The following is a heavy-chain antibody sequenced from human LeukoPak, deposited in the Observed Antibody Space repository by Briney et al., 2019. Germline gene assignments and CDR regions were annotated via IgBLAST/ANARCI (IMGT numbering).Heavy chain of an antibody. J-gene: IGHJ4*02. D-gene: IGHD4-17*01. V-gene: IGHV3-21*01. CDR3: ARENNDYGDLNNFDY. CDR1: GFTFSSYS. Sequence: GGSLRLSCAASGFTFSSYSMNWVRQAPGKGLEWVSSISSSSSYIYYADSVKGRFTISRDNSKNTLYLQMNSLRAEDTAVYYCARENNDYGDLNNFDYWGQGTLVTVSS. CDR2: ISSSSSYI.